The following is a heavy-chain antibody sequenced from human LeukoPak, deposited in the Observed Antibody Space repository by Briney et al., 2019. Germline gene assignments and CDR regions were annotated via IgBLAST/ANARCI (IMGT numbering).Heavy chain of an antibody. CDR1: GFTFSTYA. J-gene: IGHJ4*02. CDR3: ARGEYYDGSGYYSFDY. CDR2: ISSSGTTL. Sequence: PGGSLRLSCAASGFTFSTYAMHWVRQAPGKGLEWVSYISSSGTTLYYADSVKGRFTISRHTARNSLYLQMNSLTTEDTAVYYCARGEYYDGSGYYSFDYWGQGTQVTVSS. D-gene: IGHD3-22*01. V-gene: IGHV3-48*04.